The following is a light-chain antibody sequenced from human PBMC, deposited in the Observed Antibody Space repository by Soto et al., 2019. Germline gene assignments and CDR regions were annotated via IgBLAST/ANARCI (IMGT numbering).Light chain of an antibody. V-gene: IGKV1-5*03. CDR1: QTISGC. CDR3: QQSNSYSAA. CDR2: KAS. Sequence: PSTLSASVGYRGTITFRASQTISGCVAWDQQKPGKAPKLLIYKASTLKSRVPSRVSGSGSGREFTLTISSLQPDDFATYYCQQSNSYSAAFGPGTKVDIK. J-gene: IGKJ1*01.